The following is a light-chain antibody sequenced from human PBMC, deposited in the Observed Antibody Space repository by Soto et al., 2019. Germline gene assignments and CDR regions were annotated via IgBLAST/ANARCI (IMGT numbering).Light chain of an antibody. CDR1: QSISSF. V-gene: IGKV1-5*01. CDR2: DAS. J-gene: IGKJ5*01. Sequence: IQMTQSPSTLSSSLGDRVTITCRASQSISSFFAWYQQKPGKAPNLLIYDASSLESGVPSRFSGSESGTEFTLTISSLQPDDFAVYYCQQYNNWPPRITFGQGTRLEIK. CDR3: QQYNNWPPRIT.